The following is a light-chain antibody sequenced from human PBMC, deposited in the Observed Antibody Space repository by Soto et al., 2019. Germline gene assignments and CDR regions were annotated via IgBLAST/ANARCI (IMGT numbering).Light chain of an antibody. CDR2: GAS. Sequence: EIVLTHSPGTLSLSPGESATLSCRAIQSFYSKYLAWYQQKPGQAPRLLIYGASSRASGIPDRFSGSGSGTDFTLTISRMEPEDFAVYYCQHHGGSPITFGQGTRMEIK. CDR3: QHHGGSPIT. J-gene: IGKJ5*01. CDR1: QSFYSKY. V-gene: IGKV3-20*01.